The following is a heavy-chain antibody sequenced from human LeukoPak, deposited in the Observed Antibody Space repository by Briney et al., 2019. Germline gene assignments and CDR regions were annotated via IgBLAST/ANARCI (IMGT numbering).Heavy chain of an antibody. Sequence: APVKVSCKVSGYTLTEISMHWVRQAPGKGLEWMGGFDPEDGERIYAQKFQGRVTMTEDTSTDTAYMELSSLGSEDTAIYYCARGGYNFYGMDVWGPGTTVTVSS. CDR1: GYTLTEIS. CDR2: FDPEDGER. J-gene: IGHJ6*02. V-gene: IGHV1-24*01. CDR3: ARGGYNFYGMDV.